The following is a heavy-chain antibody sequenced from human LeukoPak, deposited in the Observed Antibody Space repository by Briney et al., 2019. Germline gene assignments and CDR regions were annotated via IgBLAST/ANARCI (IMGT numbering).Heavy chain of an antibody. Sequence: GGSLRLSCAACGFTFSSYIMNWVRQAPGKGLEWVSSISGSSSYIYYADSVKGRFTISRDNAKNSLYLQMNSLRAEDTAVYYCASRTEDDGLDIWGQGTMVTVSS. D-gene: IGHD4-17*01. J-gene: IGHJ3*02. CDR3: ASRTEDDGLDI. V-gene: IGHV3-21*01. CDR1: GFTFSSYI. CDR2: ISGSSSYI.